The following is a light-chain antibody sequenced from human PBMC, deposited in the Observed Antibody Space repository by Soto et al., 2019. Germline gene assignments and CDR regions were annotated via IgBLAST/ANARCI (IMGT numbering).Light chain of an antibody. CDR2: DAS. CDR3: HQRSNWPRT. CDR1: QSVSTY. J-gene: IGKJ2*01. V-gene: IGKV3-11*01. Sequence: EIVLTQSPATLSLSPGERATLSCRASQSVSTYLAWYQQKPGQAPRLLIYDASNRATGIPARFSGSGSGTYFTLTISSLEPEDFALYYCHQRSNWPRTFGQGTKLEIK.